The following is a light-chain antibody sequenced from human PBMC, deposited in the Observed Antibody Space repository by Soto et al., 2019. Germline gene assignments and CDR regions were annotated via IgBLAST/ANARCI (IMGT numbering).Light chain of an antibody. V-gene: IGKV3-15*01. Sequence: EIVMTQSPGTLSVSPGERAILSCRASQSVSSNLAWYQQKPGQTPRLLIYGASTRATGIPAGFSGSGSGTEFTLTISSLQSEDFAVYYCQQYNNWPPFTFGPGTKVDIK. CDR1: QSVSSN. CDR3: QQYNNWPPFT. CDR2: GAS. J-gene: IGKJ3*01.